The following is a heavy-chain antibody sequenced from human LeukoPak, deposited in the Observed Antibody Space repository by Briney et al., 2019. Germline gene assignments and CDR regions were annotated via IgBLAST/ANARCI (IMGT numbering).Heavy chain of an antibody. D-gene: IGHD3-22*01. CDR1: GGSFSGFY. CDR2: IYYSGST. V-gene: IGHV4-34*01. J-gene: IGHJ3*02. CDR3: ARHYYDSSGYYYGAFDI. Sequence: PSETLSLTCAVEGGSFSGFYWTWVRQPPGKGLEWIGSIYYSGSTYYNPSLKSRVTISVDTSKNQFSLKLSSVTAADTAVYYCARHYYDSSGYYYGAFDIWGQGTMVTVSS.